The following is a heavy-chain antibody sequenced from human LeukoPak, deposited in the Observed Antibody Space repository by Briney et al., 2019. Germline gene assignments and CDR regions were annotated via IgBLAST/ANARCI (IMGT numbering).Heavy chain of an antibody. J-gene: IGHJ6*03. CDR1: GFTFSSYW. D-gene: IGHD3-3*01. CDR3: ARCRVVIKLSGRDYYYYMDV. V-gene: IGHV3-7*01. CDR2: IKQDGSEK. Sequence: GGSLRLSCAASGFTFSSYWMSWVRQAPGKGLEWVANIKQDGSEKYYVDSVKGRFTISRDNAKNSLYLQMNSLRAEDTAVYYCARCRVVIKLSGRDYYYYMDVWGKGTTVTVSS.